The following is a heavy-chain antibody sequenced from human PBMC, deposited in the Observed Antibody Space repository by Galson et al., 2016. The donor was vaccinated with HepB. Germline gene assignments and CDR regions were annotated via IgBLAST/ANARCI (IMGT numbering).Heavy chain of an antibody. Sequence: SLRLSCAASGFTFSRYWMHWVRQAPGKGLEWVSYISSGSDTIYYADSVKGRFTISRDNAKNSLYLQMNSLRDGDTAVYYCARAPLEMATIQRGYFDYWGQGTLVTVSS. J-gene: IGHJ4*02. CDR2: ISSGSDTI. CDR3: ARAPLEMATIQRGYFDY. CDR1: GFTFSRYW. V-gene: IGHV3-48*02. D-gene: IGHD5-24*01.